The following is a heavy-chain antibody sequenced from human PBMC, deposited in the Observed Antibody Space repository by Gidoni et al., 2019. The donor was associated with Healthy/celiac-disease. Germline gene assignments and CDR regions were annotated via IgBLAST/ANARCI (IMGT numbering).Heavy chain of an antibody. D-gene: IGHD3-22*01. CDR2: ISSSSSYI. J-gene: IGHJ3*02. CDR1: GFTFSSYS. Sequence: EVQLVESGGGLVKPGGSLRLSCAASGFTFSSYSMNWVRQAPGKGLEWVSSISSSSSYIYYADSVKGRFTIARDNAKNSLYLQMNSLRAEDTAVYYCARDKSWSYEPEGGENDAFDIWGQGTMVTVSS. V-gene: IGHV3-21*01. CDR3: ARDKSWSYEPEGGENDAFDI.